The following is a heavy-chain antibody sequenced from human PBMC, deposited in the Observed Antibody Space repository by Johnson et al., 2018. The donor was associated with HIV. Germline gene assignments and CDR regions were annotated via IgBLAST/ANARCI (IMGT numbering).Heavy chain of an antibody. J-gene: IGHJ3*02. CDR2: IRGRANTYAT. V-gene: IGHV3-73*02. CDR3: AKDRNYDILSI. Sequence: VQLVESGGGLVQPGGSLELSCAASGFTFSGSAMHWVRQASGKGLEWVGRIRGRANTYATAYAASLKGSFTISRDDSTNTAYLQMNSLTPEYTAVYYGAKDRNYDILSIWGQGTMLTVSS. CDR1: GFTFSGSA. D-gene: IGHD3-9*01.